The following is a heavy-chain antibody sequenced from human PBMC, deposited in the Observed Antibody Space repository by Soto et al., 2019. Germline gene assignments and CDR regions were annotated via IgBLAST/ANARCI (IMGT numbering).Heavy chain of an antibody. V-gene: IGHV1-69*01. Sequence: QVQLVQSGAEVKKPGSSVKVSCKASGGTFSSYAISWVRQAPGQGLEWMGGIIPISDTTNYAQKFQGRVTLTADESTSTAYMELSSTRSEDTAVYYSARSQSSSTILVISYYYYYGIDVWGQGTRVTCSS. CDR3: ARSQSSSTILVISYYYYYGIDV. CDR1: GGTFSSYA. D-gene: IGHD2-2*01. CDR2: IIPISDTT. J-gene: IGHJ6*02.